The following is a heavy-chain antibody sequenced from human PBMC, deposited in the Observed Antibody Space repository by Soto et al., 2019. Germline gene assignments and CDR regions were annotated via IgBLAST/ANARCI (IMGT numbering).Heavy chain of an antibody. D-gene: IGHD2-21*02. Sequence: SVKVSCKASGGTFSSYAISWVRQAPGQGLEWMGGIIPIFGTANYAQKFQGRVTITADESTSTAYMELSSLRSEDTAVYYCAREAYCGGDCYSYYYYGMDVWGQGTTVTVSS. J-gene: IGHJ6*02. CDR2: IIPIFGTA. CDR1: GGTFSSYA. CDR3: AREAYCGGDCYSYYYYGMDV. V-gene: IGHV1-69*13.